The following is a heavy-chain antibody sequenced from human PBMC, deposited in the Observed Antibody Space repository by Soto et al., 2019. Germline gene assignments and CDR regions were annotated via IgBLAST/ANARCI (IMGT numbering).Heavy chain of an antibody. V-gene: IGHV3-30-3*01. Sequence: QVQLVESGGGVVQPGRSLRLSCAASGFTFSSYAMHWVRQAPGKGLERVAVISYDGSNKYYADSVKGRFTISRDNSKNTLYLQMNSLRAEDTAVYYCARAPTMVRGVTYYYYGMDVWGQGTTVTVSS. D-gene: IGHD3-10*01. J-gene: IGHJ6*02. CDR3: ARAPTMVRGVTYYYYGMDV. CDR2: ISYDGSNK. CDR1: GFTFSSYA.